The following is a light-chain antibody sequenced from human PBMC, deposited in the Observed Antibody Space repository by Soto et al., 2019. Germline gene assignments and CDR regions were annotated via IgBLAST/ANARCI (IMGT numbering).Light chain of an antibody. CDR1: QSVSNNY. V-gene: IGKV3-20*01. J-gene: IGKJ1*01. CDR3: QQYGSSPRA. Sequence: EIVVTQSPGTLSLAPGERAALSCRASQSVSNNYLAWYQQKPGQAPSLLIYGASSRATDIPDRFSGSGSGTDFNLTKGKLEPEDFAVYYCQQYGSSPRAFGQGTKVDIK. CDR2: GAS.